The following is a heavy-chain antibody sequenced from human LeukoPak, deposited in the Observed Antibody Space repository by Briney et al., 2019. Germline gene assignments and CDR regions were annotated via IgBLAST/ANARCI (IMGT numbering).Heavy chain of an antibody. CDR1: GFTFSSYG. CDR2: ISYDGSNK. V-gene: IGHV3-30*18. CDR3: AKSGGCSSTSCYLVYFDY. Sequence: GRSLTLSCAASGFTFSSYGMHWVRQAPGKGLEWVAVISYDGSNKYYADSVKGRFTISRDNSKNTLYLQMNSLRAEDTAVYYCAKSGGCSSTSCYLVYFDYWGQGTLVTVSS. J-gene: IGHJ4*02. D-gene: IGHD2-2*01.